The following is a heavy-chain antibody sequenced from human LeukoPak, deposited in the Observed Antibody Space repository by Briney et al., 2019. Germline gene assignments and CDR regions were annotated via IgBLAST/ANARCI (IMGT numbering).Heavy chain of an antibody. D-gene: IGHD2-21*02. CDR2: ISGDGGST. J-gene: IGHJ4*01. CDR3: AKGGVGYWGGDWYRPYYFDY. CDR1: GFTFDDYA. V-gene: IGHV3-43*02. Sequence: EWSLRLSCAASGFTFDDYAMHWVRQAPGKGLEWVSLISGDGGSTYYADSVKGRFTLSRDNSKNSLYLQMNSLRTEDTALSYCAKGGVGYWGGDWYRPYYFDYWGPGTLVTVSS.